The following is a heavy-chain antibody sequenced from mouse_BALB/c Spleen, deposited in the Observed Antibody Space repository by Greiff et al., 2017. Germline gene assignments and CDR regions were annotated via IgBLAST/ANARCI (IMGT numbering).Heavy chain of an antibody. CDR1: GFTFSSFG. CDR2: ISSGSSTI. CDR3: ARSGPSPYDYGSLYYAMDY. D-gene: IGHD2-4*01. Sequence: DVMLVESGGGLVQPGGSRKLSCAASGFTFSSFGMHWVRQAPEKGLEWVAYISSGSSTIYYADTVKGRFTISRDNPKNTLFLQMTSLRSEDTAMYYCARSGPSPYDYGSLYYAMDYWGQGTSVTVSS. V-gene: IGHV5-17*02. J-gene: IGHJ4*01.